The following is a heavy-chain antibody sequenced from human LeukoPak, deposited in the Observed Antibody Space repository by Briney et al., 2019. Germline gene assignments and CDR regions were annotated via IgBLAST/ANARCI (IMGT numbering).Heavy chain of an antibody. CDR2: VNHSGRT. V-gene: IGHV4-34*01. CDR1: GGSFSDYW. CDR3: ARVEYNWFDP. J-gene: IGHJ5*02. Sequence: SETLSLTCAVYGGSFSDYWWTWIRQSPGKGLEWIGEVNHSGRTNYNPSLKSRVSISVDTSKNQFSLKLSSVTAADTAVYYCARVEYNWFDPWGQGTLVTVSS.